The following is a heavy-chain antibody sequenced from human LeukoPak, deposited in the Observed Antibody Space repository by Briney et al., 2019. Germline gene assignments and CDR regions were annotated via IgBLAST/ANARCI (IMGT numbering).Heavy chain of an antibody. CDR1: GFSLGTSRMC. D-gene: IGHD5-24*01. Sequence: SGPALWKATHTLSPSCTITGFSLGTSRMCVCWSRQPPGKGLKRLALIDWGDDKYYSTSLKTRLTASKTTSKNQVVLTMTNKDPVDTATYYCTRKGYGSHDAFDIWGQGTMVTVSS. CDR3: TRKGYGSHDAFDI. V-gene: IGHV2-70*01. CDR2: IDWGDDK. J-gene: IGHJ3*02.